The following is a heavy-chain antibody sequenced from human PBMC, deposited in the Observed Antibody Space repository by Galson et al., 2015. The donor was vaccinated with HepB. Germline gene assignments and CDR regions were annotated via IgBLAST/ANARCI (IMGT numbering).Heavy chain of an antibody. CDR2: ITSAEGNQ. D-gene: IGHD1-26*01. J-gene: IGHJ4*02. CDR1: GFSFNTYS. V-gene: IGHV3-30-3*01. CDR3: ARDAMGRGSGSYSAFDY. Sequence: SLRLSCAASGFSFNTYSMHWVRQAPGKGLEWVAAITSAEGNQYYADSVKGRFTISRDNSKNVLYLQMNSLRAEDTAVYYCARDAMGRGSGSYSAFDYWGQGTLVTVSS.